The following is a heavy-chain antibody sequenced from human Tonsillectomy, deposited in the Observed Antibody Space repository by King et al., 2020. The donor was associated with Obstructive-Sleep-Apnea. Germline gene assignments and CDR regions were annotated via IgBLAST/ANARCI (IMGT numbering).Heavy chain of an antibody. CDR3: ARDSLDFDY. J-gene: IGHJ4*02. Sequence: QLQESGPGLVKPSETLSLTCTVSGGSISRSSNYWGWIRQPPGKGLEWIGSIYYSGSTYYNPSLKSRVTISVDPSKNQFSLKLSSVTAADTAVYYCARDSLDFDYWGQGTLVTVSS. CDR2: IYYSGST. V-gene: IGHV4-39*07. CDR1: GGSISRSSNY.